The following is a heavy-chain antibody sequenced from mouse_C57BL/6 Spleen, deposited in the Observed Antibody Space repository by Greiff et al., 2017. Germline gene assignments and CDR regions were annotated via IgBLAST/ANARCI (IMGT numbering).Heavy chain of an antibody. CDR2: IHPNSGST. D-gene: IGHD1-1*01. Sequence: QVQLQQPGAELVKPGASVKLSCKASGYTFTSYWMHWVKQRPGQGLEWIGMIHPNSGSTNYNEKFKSKATLTVDKSSSTAYMQLSSLTSEDSAVYDCARNPGSSSYERAWFAYWGQGTLVTVSA. CDR1: GYTFTSYW. J-gene: IGHJ3*01. CDR3: ARNPGSSSYERAWFAY. V-gene: IGHV1-64*01.